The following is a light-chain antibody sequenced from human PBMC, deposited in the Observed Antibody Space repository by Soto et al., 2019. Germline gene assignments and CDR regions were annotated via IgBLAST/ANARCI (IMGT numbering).Light chain of an antibody. Sequence: EIVLTQSPGTLSLSPGERATLSCRASQSVSSSYLAWYQQKPGQAPRLLIYGASSRATGIPDRFSGSGSGTDFPLTISRMEPEGFAVYYCQQYGSSPLLTFGGGTKVEIK. CDR3: QQYGSSPLLT. V-gene: IGKV3-20*01. CDR2: GAS. J-gene: IGKJ4*01. CDR1: QSVSSSY.